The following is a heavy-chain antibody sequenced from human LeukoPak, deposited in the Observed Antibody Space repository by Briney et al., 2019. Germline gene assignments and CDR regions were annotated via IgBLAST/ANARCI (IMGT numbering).Heavy chain of an antibody. V-gene: IGHV3-33*08. Sequence: GGSLRLSCAASGFTFRNFGMHWVRQAPGKGLEWVAVIYYDGSDKYYVDSVKGRFAVSRDNSKNTLYLQMNNLRVEDTAVYHCARDRSQHYFDYWGQGALVTVSS. CDR2: IYYDGSDK. J-gene: IGHJ4*02. D-gene: IGHD5-18*01. CDR3: ARDRSQHYFDY. CDR1: GFTFRNFG.